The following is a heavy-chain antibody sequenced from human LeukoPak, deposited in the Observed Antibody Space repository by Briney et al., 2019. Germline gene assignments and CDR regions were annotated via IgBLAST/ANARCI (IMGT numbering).Heavy chain of an antibody. CDR3: ASRFIYGSYYFDS. CDR2: ISGSGGST. V-gene: IGHV3-23*01. J-gene: IGHJ4*02. D-gene: IGHD5-18*01. CDR1: GFTFSSYA. Sequence: GGSLRLSCAASGFTFSSYAMSWVCQAPGKGVEWVSTISGSGGSTYYADSVKGRFTISRDNSKNTLYLQMNSLRAEDTAVYYCASRFIYGSYYFDSWGQGTLVTVSS.